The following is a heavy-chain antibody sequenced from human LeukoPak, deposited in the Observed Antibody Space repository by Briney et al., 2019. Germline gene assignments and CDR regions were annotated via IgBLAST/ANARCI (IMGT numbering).Heavy chain of an antibody. Sequence: ASVKVSCKSSGYTFTDHYIHWVRQAPGQGLEWMGIINPSGGSTSYAQKFQGRVTMTRDMSTSTVYMELSSLRSEDTAVYYCARGSLLYDFWSGSTYADYWGQGTLVTVSS. D-gene: IGHD3-3*01. CDR1: GYTFTDHY. V-gene: IGHV1-46*01. CDR3: ARGSLLYDFWSGSTYADY. J-gene: IGHJ4*02. CDR2: INPSGGST.